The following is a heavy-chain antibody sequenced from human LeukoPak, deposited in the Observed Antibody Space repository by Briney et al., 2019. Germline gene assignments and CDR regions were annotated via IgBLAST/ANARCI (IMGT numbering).Heavy chain of an antibody. V-gene: IGHV3-33*06. Sequence: PGGSLRLSCAASGFTFSSYGMHWVRQAPGKGLEWVAVIWYDGSNKYYADSVKGRFTISRDNSKNTLYLQMNSLRAEDTAVYYCAKDRAGESFDYWGQGTLVTVSS. J-gene: IGHJ4*02. D-gene: IGHD3-10*01. CDR2: IWYDGSNK. CDR3: AKDRAGESFDY. CDR1: GFTFSSYG.